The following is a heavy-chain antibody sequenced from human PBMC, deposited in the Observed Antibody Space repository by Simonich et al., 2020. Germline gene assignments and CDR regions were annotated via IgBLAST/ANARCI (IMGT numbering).Heavy chain of an antibody. J-gene: IGHJ3*02. CDR1: GGSFIGYY. D-gene: IGHD1-1*01. CDR3: ARGKGWKNAFDI. Sequence: QVQLQQWGAGLLKPSETLSLTCAVYGGSFIGYYWSWIRQPPGKGLEWIGEINHSGSTNYNPSLKSRVTISVDTSKNQCSLKLSSVTAADTAVYYCARGKGWKNAFDIWGQGTMVTVSS. V-gene: IGHV4-34*01. CDR2: INHSGST.